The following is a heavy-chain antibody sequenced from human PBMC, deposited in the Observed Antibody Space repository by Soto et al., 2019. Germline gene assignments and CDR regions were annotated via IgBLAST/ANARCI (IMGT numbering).Heavy chain of an antibody. V-gene: IGHV1-69*13. J-gene: IGHJ6*02. CDR2: IIPIFGTA. CDR3: ASLPYKDATDYYYYGMDV. CDR1: GGTFSSYA. Sequence: SVKFSCKASGGTFSSYAISWVRQAPGQGLEWMGGIIPIFGTANYAQKFQGRVTITADESTSTAYMELSSLRSEDTAVYYCASLPYKDATDYYYYGMDVWGQGTTVTVSS. D-gene: IGHD1-20*01.